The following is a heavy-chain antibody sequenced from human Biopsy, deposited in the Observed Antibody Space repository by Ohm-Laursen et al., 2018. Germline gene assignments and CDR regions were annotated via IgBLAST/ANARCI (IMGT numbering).Heavy chain of an antibody. CDR3: ARDPLNGHKHFDY. J-gene: IGHJ4*02. V-gene: IGHV1-2*02. Sequence: ASVEVSCKSSSYTFTDYNIHWMRQAPGQGLEWLGYINCKTGATNYAQKFQGTVTMTRDTSISTAYLALGSLRSADTAIYYCARDPLNGHKHFDYWGQGSLVTVSS. D-gene: IGHD2-8*01. CDR2: INCKTGAT. CDR1: SYTFTDYN.